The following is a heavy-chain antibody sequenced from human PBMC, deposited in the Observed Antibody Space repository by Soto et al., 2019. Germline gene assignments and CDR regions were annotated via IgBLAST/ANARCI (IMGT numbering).Heavy chain of an antibody. J-gene: IGHJ4*02. CDR2: ISYDGSNK. V-gene: IGHV3-30*18. CDR1: GFTFSSYG. Sequence: GGSLRLSCAASGFTFSSYGMHWVRQAPGKGLEWVAVISYDGSNKYYADSVKGRFTISRDNSKNTLYLQLKSMRAEDTAVYYCPKERAHYASRGQKDYWRQGTLVTVSS. CDR3: PKERAHYASRGQKDY. D-gene: IGHD3-22*01.